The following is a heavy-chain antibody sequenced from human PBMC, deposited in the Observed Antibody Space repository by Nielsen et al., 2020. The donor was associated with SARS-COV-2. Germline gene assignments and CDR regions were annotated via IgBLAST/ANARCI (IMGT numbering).Heavy chain of an antibody. CDR1: GFTFSSYA. Sequence: GESLKISCAVSGFTFSSYAMSWVRQAPGKGLQWIASISVSLATTYYADSVKSRFTISRDNSNNMLYLHMISLTADDTAVYFCARGRATQDYWGQGTLVTVS. V-gene: IGHV3-23*01. CDR2: ISVSLATT. J-gene: IGHJ4*02. CDR3: ARGRATQDY. D-gene: IGHD1-26*01.